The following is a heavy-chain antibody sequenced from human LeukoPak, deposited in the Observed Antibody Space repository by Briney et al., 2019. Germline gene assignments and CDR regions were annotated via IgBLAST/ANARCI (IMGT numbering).Heavy chain of an antibody. Sequence: GGSLRLSCAASGFTFRFYEMNWVRQAPGKGLEWVAYISSSGSNIYYADSVKGRFTISRDNAKNSLYLQMNSLRAEDTAVYYCARDGGASRNFDYWGQGTLVTVSS. J-gene: IGHJ4*02. V-gene: IGHV3-48*03. D-gene: IGHD1-26*01. CDR2: ISSSGSNI. CDR3: ARDGGASRNFDY. CDR1: GFTFRFYE.